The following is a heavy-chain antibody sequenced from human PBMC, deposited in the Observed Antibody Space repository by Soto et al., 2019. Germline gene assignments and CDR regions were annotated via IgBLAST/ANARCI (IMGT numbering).Heavy chain of an antibody. V-gene: IGHV6-1*01. D-gene: IGHD6-19*01. J-gene: IGHJ6*02. CDR2: TYYRSKWYN. Sequence: PSQTLSLTCAISGDSVSSNSAAWNWIRQSPSRGLEWLGRTYYRSKWYNDYAVSVKSRITINPDTSKNQFSLQLNSVTPEDTAVYYCARDKMMAGLGDYYYGMDAWGQGTTVTVSS. CDR3: ARDKMMAGLGDYYYGMDA. CDR1: GDSVSSNSAA.